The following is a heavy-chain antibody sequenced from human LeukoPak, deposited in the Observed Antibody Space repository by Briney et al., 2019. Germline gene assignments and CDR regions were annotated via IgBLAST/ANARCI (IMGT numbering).Heavy chain of an antibody. CDR2: IYHSGST. V-gene: IGHV4-38-2*02. CDR3: ASHIQLLLLGHDY. J-gene: IGHJ4*02. CDR1: GYSISSAYY. D-gene: IGHD5-18*01. Sequence: EPSETLSLTCTVSGYSISSAYYWAWILQPPGKGLEWIGSIYHSGSTYYNPSLKSRVTISVDTSKNQFSLKLSSVTAADTAVYYCASHIQLLLLGHDYWGQGTLVTVSS.